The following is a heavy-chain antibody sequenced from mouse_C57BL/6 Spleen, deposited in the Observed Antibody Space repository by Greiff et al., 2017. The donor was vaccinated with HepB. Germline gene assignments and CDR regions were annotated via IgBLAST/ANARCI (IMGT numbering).Heavy chain of an antibody. J-gene: IGHJ1*03. Sequence: VKLVESGPELVKPGASVKISCKASGYTFTDYYINWVKQRPGQGLEWIGWIFPGSGSTYYNEKFKGKATLTVDKSSSTAYMLLSSLTSEDSAVYFCARMVITTVVASSEYFDVWGTGTTVTVSS. CDR1: GYTFTDYY. V-gene: IGHV1-75*01. CDR2: IFPGSGST. D-gene: IGHD1-1*01. CDR3: ARMVITTVVASSEYFDV.